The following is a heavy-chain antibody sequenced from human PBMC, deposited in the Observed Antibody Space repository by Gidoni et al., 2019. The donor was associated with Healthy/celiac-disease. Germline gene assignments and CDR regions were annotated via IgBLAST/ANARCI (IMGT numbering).Heavy chain of an antibody. CDR2: IRRKAYGGTT. Sequence: EVQLVESGGGLVQPGRSLRRSCTASGFNFGDYALGWVRQAPGKGLEWVCFIRRKAYGGTTEYAASVKGRFTISRDDSKSIAYLQMNSLKTEDTAVYYCTRLKIGKTSGWYRVFDYWGQGTLVTVSS. CDR3: TRLKIGKTSGWYRVFDY. V-gene: IGHV3-49*04. CDR1: GFNFGDYA. J-gene: IGHJ4*02. D-gene: IGHD6-19*01.